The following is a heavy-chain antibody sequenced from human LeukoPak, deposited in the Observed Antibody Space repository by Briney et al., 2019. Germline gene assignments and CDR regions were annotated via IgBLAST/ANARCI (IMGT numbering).Heavy chain of an antibody. J-gene: IGHJ4*02. CDR3: AREKGYSGSYYVYDY. CDR2: IYHSGST. Sequence: SQTLSLTCTVSGGSISSGGYYWSWIRQPPGKGLEWIGYIYHSGSTYYNPSLKSRVTISVDRSKNQFSLKLSSVTAADTAVYYCAREKGYSGSYYVYDYWGQGTLVTVSS. D-gene: IGHD1-26*01. V-gene: IGHV4-30-2*01. CDR1: GGSISSGGYY.